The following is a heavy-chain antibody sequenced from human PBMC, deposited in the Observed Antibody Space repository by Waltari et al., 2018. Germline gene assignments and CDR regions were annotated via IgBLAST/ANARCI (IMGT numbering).Heavy chain of an antibody. CDR1: GFTFSSFT. CDR2: ISTTSNYI. Sequence: EVQLVESGGGLVKPGGSLRLSCVASGFTFSSFTMNWFRQAPGKGLEVVAAISTTSNYIYYTEEVKGRFTISRDNARNSLYLQMNSLRAEDTAGYYCARDPWYYYDSSGYSHFDYWGQGTLVTVSS. CDR3: ARDPWYYYDSSGYSHFDY. D-gene: IGHD3-22*01. V-gene: IGHV3-21*01. J-gene: IGHJ4*02.